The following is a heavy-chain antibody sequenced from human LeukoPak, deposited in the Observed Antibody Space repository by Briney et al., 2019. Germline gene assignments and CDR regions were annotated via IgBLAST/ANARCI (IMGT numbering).Heavy chain of an antibody. CDR3: ASPYCSGGSRTGGDAFDI. D-gene: IGHD2-15*01. V-gene: IGHV1-69*13. J-gene: IGHJ3*02. CDR1: GGTFSSYA. CDR2: IIPIFGTA. Sequence: GASVKVSCKASGGTFSSYAISWVRQAPGQGLEWMGGIIPIFGTANYAQKFQGRVTITADESTSTAYMELSSLRSEDTAVYYCASPYCSGGSRTGGDAFDIWGQGTMVTVSS.